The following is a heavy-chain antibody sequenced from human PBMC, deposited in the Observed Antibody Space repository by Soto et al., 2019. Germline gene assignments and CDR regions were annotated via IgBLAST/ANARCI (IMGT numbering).Heavy chain of an antibody. J-gene: IGHJ3*02. V-gene: IGHV3-21*01. Sequence: EVQLVESGGGLVKPGGSLRLSCAASGFTFSSYSMNWVRQAPGKGLEWVSSISSSSSYIYYADSVKGRFTIARDTAKNSLYLHMHSLEAEDSAVYYCASDQGVLLWFEELGSAFDIWGQGTMVTVSS. CDR2: ISSSSSYI. CDR3: ASDQGVLLWFEELGSAFDI. D-gene: IGHD3-10*01. CDR1: GFTFSSYS.